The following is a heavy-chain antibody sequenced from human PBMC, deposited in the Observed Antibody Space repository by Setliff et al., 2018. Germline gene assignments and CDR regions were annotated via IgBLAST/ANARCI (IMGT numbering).Heavy chain of an antibody. CDR2: INWNDDK. J-gene: IGHJ4*02. V-gene: IGHV2-5*01. D-gene: IGHD6-19*01. Sequence: TLSLTCTVSGGSISSGDYYWSWIRQPPGKGLEWLALINWNDDKRYSPSLRTRLTITKDTSENQVVLAMTNMDPVDTATYYCAHTKQQQWLVPFFFDFWGQGTPVTVSS. CDR3: AHTKQQQWLVPFFFDF. CDR1: GGSISSGDYY.